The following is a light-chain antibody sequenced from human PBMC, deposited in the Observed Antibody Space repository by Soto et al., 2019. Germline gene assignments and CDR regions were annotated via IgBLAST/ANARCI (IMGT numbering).Light chain of an antibody. J-gene: IGKJ5*01. CDR1: QSVTSKY. V-gene: IGKV3-20*01. CDR3: QQYGSS. CDR2: GAS. Sequence: IVFKLSPDTLYFAPGDRLTLSCRASQSVTSKYLAWYKQKPGQXXRLLIYGASSRATGIPDRFSGSGSGTDFTLTTSRLEPEDFAVYYCQQYGSSFGQGTRLEIK.